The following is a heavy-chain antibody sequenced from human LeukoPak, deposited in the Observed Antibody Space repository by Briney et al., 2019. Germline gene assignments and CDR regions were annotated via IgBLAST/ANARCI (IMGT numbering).Heavy chain of an antibody. Sequence: PGGSLRLSCAASGFTFSSYSMNWVRQGPGKGLEWVSSISSSSSDIYYADSVKGRFTISRDNAKNSLYRQLTSLRAEDTAVYDCATDYEMATDYWGRGTLVTVSS. CDR1: GFTFSSYS. D-gene: IGHD5-24*01. J-gene: IGHJ4*02. CDR3: ATDYEMATDY. V-gene: IGHV3-21*01. CDR2: ISSSSSDI.